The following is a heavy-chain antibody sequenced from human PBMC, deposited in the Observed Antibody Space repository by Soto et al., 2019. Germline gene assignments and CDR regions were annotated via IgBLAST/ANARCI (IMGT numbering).Heavy chain of an antibody. V-gene: IGHV3-30-3*01. Sequence: QVQLVESGGGVVQPGRSLRLSCAASGFTFSSYAMHWVRQAPGKGLEWVAVISYDGSNKYYADSVKGRFTISRDNSKNTRYLQMNSLRAEDTAVYYCARGDSSGLVDYWGQGTLVTVSS. J-gene: IGHJ4*02. CDR1: GFTFSSYA. D-gene: IGHD6-19*01. CDR3: ARGDSSGLVDY. CDR2: ISYDGSNK.